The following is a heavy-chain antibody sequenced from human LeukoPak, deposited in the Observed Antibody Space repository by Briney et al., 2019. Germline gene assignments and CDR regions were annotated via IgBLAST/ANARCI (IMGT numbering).Heavy chain of an antibody. CDR3: ARYGDEDYFDY. Sequence: SETLSLTCTVSGGSISSYYWSWIRQPPGKGPEWSGDIYYSGRTNYHPSLNSRVTISVDTSKNQFSLKLSSVTAADTAVYFCARYGDEDYFDYCGQGTLVTVSS. D-gene: IGHD4-17*01. CDR1: GGSISSYY. J-gene: IGHJ4*02. V-gene: IGHV4-59*08. CDR2: IYYSGRT.